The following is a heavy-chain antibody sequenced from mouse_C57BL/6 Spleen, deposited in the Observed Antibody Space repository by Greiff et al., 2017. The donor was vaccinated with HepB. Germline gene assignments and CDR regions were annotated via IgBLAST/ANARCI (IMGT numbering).Heavy chain of an antibody. CDR3: ARSGGKDYFDY. D-gene: IGHD1-3*01. V-gene: IGHV1-81*01. CDR2: IYPRSGNT. J-gene: IGHJ2*01. CDR1: GYTFTSYG. Sequence: QVQLKESGAELARPGASVKLSCKASGYTFTSYGISWVKQRTGQGLEWIGEIYPRSGNTYYNEKFKGKATLTADKSSSTAYMELRSLTSEDSAVYFCARSGGKDYFDYWGQGTTLTVSS.